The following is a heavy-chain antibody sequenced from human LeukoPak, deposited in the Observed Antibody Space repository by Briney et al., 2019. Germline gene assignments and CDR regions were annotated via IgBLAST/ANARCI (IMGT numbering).Heavy chain of an antibody. CDR3: ARHAFSGGSYNYYYYMDV. CDR1: GGTFSSYA. V-gene: IGHV1-69*06. Sequence: SVKVSCKASGGTFSSYAISWVRQAPGQGLEWMGGIIPIFGTANYAQKFQGRVTITADKSTSTAYMELSSLRSEDTAVYYCARHAFSGGSYNYYYYMDVWGKGTTVTVSS. D-gene: IGHD2-15*01. CDR2: IIPIFGTA. J-gene: IGHJ6*03.